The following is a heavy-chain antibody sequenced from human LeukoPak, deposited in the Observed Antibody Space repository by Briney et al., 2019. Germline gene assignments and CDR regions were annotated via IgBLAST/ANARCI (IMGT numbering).Heavy chain of an antibody. J-gene: IGHJ4*02. CDR2: ISAYNGNT. CDR3: ARTPYSSSTHYFDY. V-gene: IGHV1-18*04. CDR1: GYTFTGYY. D-gene: IGHD6-13*01. Sequence: ASVKVSCKASGYTFTGYYMHWVRQAPGQGLEWMGWISAYNGNTNYAQKLQGRVTMTTDTSTSTAYMELRSLRSDDTAVYYCARTPYSSSTHYFDYWGQGTLVTVSS.